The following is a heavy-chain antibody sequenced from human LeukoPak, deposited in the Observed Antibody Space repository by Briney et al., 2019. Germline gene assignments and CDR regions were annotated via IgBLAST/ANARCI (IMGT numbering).Heavy chain of an antibody. Sequence: SETLSLTCAVYGGSFSGYYWSWIRQPPGKGLEWIGEINNSGSTNYNPSLKSRVTISVDTSKNQFSLKLSSVTDADTAVYYCAICRVDRPRVYCSSTSCPEYFQHWGEGTLVTVPS. D-gene: IGHD2-2*01. CDR2: INNSGST. V-gene: IGHV4-34*01. CDR3: AICRVDRPRVYCSSTSCPEYFQH. J-gene: IGHJ1*01. CDR1: GGSFSGYY.